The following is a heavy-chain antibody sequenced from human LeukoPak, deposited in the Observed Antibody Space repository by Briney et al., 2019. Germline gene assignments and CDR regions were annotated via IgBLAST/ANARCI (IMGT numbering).Heavy chain of an antibody. V-gene: IGHV1-69*02. CDR1: GGTFSIYT. J-gene: IGHJ5*02. Sequence: ASVKLSCKASGGTFSIYTISWVRQAPGQGLEWMGRIIPILGIANYAQKFQGRVTITANKSTSTAYMELSSLRSEDTAVYYCARVSRCLPRTSCIPRFDPWGQGTLVTVSS. CDR2: IIPILGIA. CDR3: ARVSRCLPRTSCIPRFDP. D-gene: IGHD2-2*01.